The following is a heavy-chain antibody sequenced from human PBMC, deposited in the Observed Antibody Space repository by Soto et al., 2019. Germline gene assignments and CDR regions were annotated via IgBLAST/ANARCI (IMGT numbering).Heavy chain of an antibody. CDR1: GFTFSSYG. J-gene: IGHJ6*02. CDR2: IRYDGSNK. V-gene: IGHV3-33*08. D-gene: IGHD6-6*01. CDR3: ARSLYSSSKHYYYGMDV. Sequence: PGGSLRLSCEASGFTFSSYGMHWVRQSPGKGLEWVAVIRYDGSNKYYADSVKGRFTISRDNSKNTLYLQMNSLRAEDTAVYYCARSLYSSSKHYYYGMDVWGQGTPVTVSS.